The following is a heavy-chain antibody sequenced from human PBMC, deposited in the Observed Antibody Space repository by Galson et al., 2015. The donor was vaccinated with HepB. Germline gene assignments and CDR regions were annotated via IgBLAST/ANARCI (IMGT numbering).Heavy chain of an antibody. D-gene: IGHD1-1*01. J-gene: IGHJ4*02. CDR2: INSDGSST. Sequence: LRLSCAASGFTFSSYWMHWVRQAPGKGLVWVSRINSDGSSTSYADSVKGRFTISRDNAKNTLYLQMNSLRAEDTAVYYCASMQLELPFFDYWGQGTLVTVSS. CDR3: ASMQLELPFFDY. CDR1: GFTFSSYW. V-gene: IGHV3-74*01.